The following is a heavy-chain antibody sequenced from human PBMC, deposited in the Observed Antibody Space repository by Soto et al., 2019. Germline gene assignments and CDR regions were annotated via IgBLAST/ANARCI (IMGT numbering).Heavy chain of an antibody. D-gene: IGHD6-13*01. CDR1: GFTFSSYG. Sequence: QVQLVESGGGVVQPGRSLRLSCAASGFTFSSYGMHWVRQAPGKGLEWVAVIWYDGRNEYYADSVKGRFTISRDNSKNTLYLQMNSPRAEDTAVYYCARWGIAAGDYCGQGTLVTVSS. CDR2: IWYDGRNE. V-gene: IGHV3-33*01. J-gene: IGHJ4*02. CDR3: ARWGIAAGDY.